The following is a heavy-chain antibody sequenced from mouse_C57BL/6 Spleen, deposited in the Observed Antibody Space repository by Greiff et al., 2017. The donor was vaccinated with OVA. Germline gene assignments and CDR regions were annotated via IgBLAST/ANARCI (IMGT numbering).Heavy chain of an antibody. J-gene: IGHJ1*03. CDR1: GYTFTSYW. Sequence: QVQLQQPGAELVMPGASVKLSCKASGYTFTSYWMHWVKQRPGQGLEWIGEIDPSDGYTNYNQKFKGKSTLTVDKSSSTAYMQLSSLTSEDSAVYYCARYRGDWYFDVWGTGTTVTVSS. CDR3: ARYRGDWYFDV. CDR2: IDPSDGYT. V-gene: IGHV1-69*01.